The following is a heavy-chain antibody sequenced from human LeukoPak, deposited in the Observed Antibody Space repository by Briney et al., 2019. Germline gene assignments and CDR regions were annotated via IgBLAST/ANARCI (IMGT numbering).Heavy chain of an antibody. CDR3: ARVWTICPSCYTREDY. Sequence: GGSLRLSCAASGFTFSSYWMHWVRQSPGKGLVWVSHINSDGSSTSYADSVKGRFTISRDNAKNTLYLQMNSLRAEDTAVYYCARVWTICPSCYTREDYWGQGTLVTVSS. V-gene: IGHV3-74*01. CDR2: INSDGSST. D-gene: IGHD2-2*02. CDR1: GFTFSSYW. J-gene: IGHJ4*02.